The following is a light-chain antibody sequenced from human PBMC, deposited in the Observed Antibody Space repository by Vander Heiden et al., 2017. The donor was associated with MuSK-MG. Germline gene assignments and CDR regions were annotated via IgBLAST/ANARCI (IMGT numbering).Light chain of an antibody. CDR2: DVR. J-gene: IGLJ2*01. CDR3: CSYAGSYTSDVV. V-gene: IGLV2-11*01. Sequence: QSALTQPRSVSGSPGQSVTISCTGTSSDVGGDNYVSWYQQHPGKAPKLMIYDVRKRPSGVPDRFSGSKSGNTASLTISGLQAEDEADYYCCSYAGSYTSDVVFGGGTKLTVL. CDR1: SSDVGGDNY.